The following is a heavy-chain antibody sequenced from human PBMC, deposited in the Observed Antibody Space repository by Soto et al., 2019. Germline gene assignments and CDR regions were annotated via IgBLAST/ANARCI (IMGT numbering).Heavy chain of an antibody. V-gene: IGHV3-23*01. CDR2: ISGSGGST. J-gene: IGHJ6*02. D-gene: IGHD3-3*01. CDR3: AKGGTIFGVVIIFDYYYGMDV. CDR1: GFTFSSYA. Sequence: GGSLRLSCAASGFTFSSYAMSWVRQAPGKGLEWVSAISGSGGSTYYADSVKGRFTISRDNSKNTLYLQMNSLRAGDTAVYYCAKGGTIFGVVIIFDYYYGMDVWGQGTTVTVSS.